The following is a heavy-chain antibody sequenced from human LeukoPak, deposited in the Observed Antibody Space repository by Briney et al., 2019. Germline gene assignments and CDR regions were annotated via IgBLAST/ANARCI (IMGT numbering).Heavy chain of an antibody. CDR2: INTGGSST. D-gene: IGHD1-1*01. CDR1: GFTFSDYH. Sequence: PGGSLRLSCAASGFTFSDYHMSWIRQAPGKGLEWISYINTGGSSTYYAESVKGRFTISRDNAQNSLFLQMNSLRAEVTAVYYCARDRPLTTLIKAFDIWGQGTMVTVSS. CDR3: ARDRPLTTLIKAFDI. J-gene: IGHJ3*02. V-gene: IGHV3-11*01.